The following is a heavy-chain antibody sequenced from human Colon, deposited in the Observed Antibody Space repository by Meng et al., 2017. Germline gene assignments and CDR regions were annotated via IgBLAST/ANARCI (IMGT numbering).Heavy chain of an antibody. CDR3: AREVLRLDL. J-gene: IGHJ5*02. D-gene: IGHD3-16*01. V-gene: IGHV7-4-1*02. CDR2: INTHNGNV. Sequence: VQLWPSGAEVNTPGYSVKVSGPAYGYSLTSYSMNWVRQAPGQGLEFVGWINTHNGNVKFAQDFIGRFVFSLDTSTSTAYLQISSLKAEDTAVYYCAREVLRLDLWGQGTLVTVSS. CDR1: GYSLTSYS.